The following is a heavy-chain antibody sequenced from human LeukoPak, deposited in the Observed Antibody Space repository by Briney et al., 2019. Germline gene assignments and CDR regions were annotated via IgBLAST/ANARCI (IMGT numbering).Heavy chain of an antibody. J-gene: IGHJ4*02. CDR3: ARVGLRVWSSTNFDY. CDR1: GYTFTGYY. V-gene: IGHV1-2*02. D-gene: IGHD2-2*01. Sequence: ASVKVSCKASGYTFTGYYMHWVRQAPGQGLEWMGWINPNSGGTNYAQKFQGRVTMTRDTSISTAYMELSRLRSDDTAVYYCARVGLRVWSSTNFDYWGQGTLVTVSS. CDR2: INPNSGGT.